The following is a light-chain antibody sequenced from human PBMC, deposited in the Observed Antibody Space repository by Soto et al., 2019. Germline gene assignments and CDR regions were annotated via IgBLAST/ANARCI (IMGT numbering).Light chain of an antibody. CDR1: SSDGGGYNY. CDR3: SSYAGTNTVV. V-gene: IGLV2-8*01. Sequence: QSVLTQPPPASGSPGQSVTISCTGASSDGGGYNYVSWYQQHPGKAPKLMIYEVTKRPSGVPDRFSGSKSGNSASLTVSGLQAEDEADYYCSSYAGTNTVVFGGGTQLTVL. J-gene: IGLJ2*01. CDR2: EVT.